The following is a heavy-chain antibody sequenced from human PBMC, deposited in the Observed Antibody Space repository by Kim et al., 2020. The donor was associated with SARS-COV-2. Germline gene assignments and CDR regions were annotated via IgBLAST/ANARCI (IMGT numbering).Heavy chain of an antibody. CDR3: ASSSGYYYEPPDV. J-gene: IGHJ6*02. Sequence: YTPSLKSRVTISVDTSKNQFSLKLSSVTAADTAVYYCASSSGYYYEPPDVWGQGTTVTVSS. D-gene: IGHD3-22*01. V-gene: IGHV4-59*01.